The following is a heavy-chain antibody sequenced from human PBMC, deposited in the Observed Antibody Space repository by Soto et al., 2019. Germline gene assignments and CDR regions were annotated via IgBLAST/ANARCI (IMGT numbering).Heavy chain of an antibody. J-gene: IGHJ4*02. Sequence: GGSLRLSCAASGFTFSSYAMSWVRQAPGKGLEWVSAISGSGGSTYYADSVKGRFTISRDNSKNTLYLQMNSLRAEDTAVYYCAKDGNGARYSGSYYDYWGQGTLVTVSS. CDR2: ISGSGGST. V-gene: IGHV3-23*01. CDR1: GFTFSSYA. CDR3: AKDGNGARYSGSYYDY. D-gene: IGHD1-26*01.